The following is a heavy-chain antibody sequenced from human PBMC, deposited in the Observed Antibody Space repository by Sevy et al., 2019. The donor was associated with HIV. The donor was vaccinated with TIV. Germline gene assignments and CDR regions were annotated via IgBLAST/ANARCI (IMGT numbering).Heavy chain of an antibody. CDR2: MNPNSGNT. CDR3: ARGNIQVVAAKCGAFDI. Sequence: ASVKVSCKASGYTFTSYDINWVRQATGQGLEWMGWMNPNSGNTGYAQKFQGRVTITRNTSISTAYMELSSLRSEDTAVYYCARGNIQVVAAKCGAFDIWGQGTMVTVSS. D-gene: IGHD2-15*01. J-gene: IGHJ3*02. CDR1: GYTFTSYD. V-gene: IGHV1-8*03.